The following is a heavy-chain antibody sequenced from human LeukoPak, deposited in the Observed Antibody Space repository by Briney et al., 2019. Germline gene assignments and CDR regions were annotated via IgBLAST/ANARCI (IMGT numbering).Heavy chain of an antibody. Sequence: ASETLSLTCAVYGGSFSGYYWSWIRQPPGKGLEWIGEINHSGSTNYNPSLKSRVTISVDTSKNQFSLKLSSVTAADTAVYYCARAKAYYDYVWGSYRYMEAFDIWGQGTMVTVSS. CDR2: INHSGST. V-gene: IGHV4-34*01. CDR1: GGSFSGYY. J-gene: IGHJ3*02. CDR3: ARAKAYYDYVWGSYRYMEAFDI. D-gene: IGHD3-16*02.